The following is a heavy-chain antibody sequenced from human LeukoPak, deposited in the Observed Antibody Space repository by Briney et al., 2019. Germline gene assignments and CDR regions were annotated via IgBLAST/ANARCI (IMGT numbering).Heavy chain of an antibody. CDR2: INQDGSEK. J-gene: IGHJ4*02. V-gene: IGHV3-7*01. CDR1: RFTFSNYW. CDR3: ARDTYGGFDY. Sequence: PGGSLRLSCAASRFTFSNYWMGWVRQAPGKGLGWVASINQDGSEKYYVDSVKGRFTISRDNAKNSLYLQINSLRAEDTAVYYCARDTYGGFDYWGQGALVTVSS. D-gene: IGHD4-23*01.